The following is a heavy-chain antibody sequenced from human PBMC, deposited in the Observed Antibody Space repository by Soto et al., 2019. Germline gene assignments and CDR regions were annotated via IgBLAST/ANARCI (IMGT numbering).Heavy chain of an antibody. CDR1: GYTFTSYG. CDR2: ISAYNGNT. J-gene: IGHJ6*02. CDR3: ARSRSAGFYYYGMDV. D-gene: IGHD3-10*01. Sequence: ASVKVSYKSSGYTFTSYGISWVRQAPGQGLEWMGWISAYNGNTNYAQKLQGRVTMTTDTSTSTAYLELRRLRSDDTAVYYCARSRSAGFYYYGMDVWGQGTTVTVSS. V-gene: IGHV1-18*01.